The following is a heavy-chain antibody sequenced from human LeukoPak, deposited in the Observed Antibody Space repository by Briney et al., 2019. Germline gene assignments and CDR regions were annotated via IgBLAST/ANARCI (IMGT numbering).Heavy chain of an antibody. CDR1: GGSISSYY. D-gene: IGHD2-2*02. Sequence: PSETLSLTCTVSGGSISSYYWSWIRQPAGKGLEWIGRIYSSGNTNFNPSLKSRVTMSVDTSKNQVSLNLTSATAADTAVYYCARSPSSRYPYFDYWGQGTLVTVSS. V-gene: IGHV4-4*07. J-gene: IGHJ4*02. CDR3: ARSPSSRYPYFDY. CDR2: IYSSGNT.